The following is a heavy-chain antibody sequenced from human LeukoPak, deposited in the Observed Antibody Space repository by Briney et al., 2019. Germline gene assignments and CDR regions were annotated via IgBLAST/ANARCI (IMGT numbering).Heavy chain of an antibody. CDR2: IYYSGTT. V-gene: IGHV4-39*01. J-gene: IGHJ4*02. Sequence: PSETLSLTCTVSGGSISISSDYWGWIRQPPGKGLEWIGDIYYSGTTNYNPSLKSRVTMSVDTSKNQFSLKLNSATAADTAVYYCARRLSTRSYYLDDWGQGTLVTVSS. D-gene: IGHD2/OR15-2a*01. CDR3: ARRLSTRSYYLDD. CDR1: GGSISISSDY.